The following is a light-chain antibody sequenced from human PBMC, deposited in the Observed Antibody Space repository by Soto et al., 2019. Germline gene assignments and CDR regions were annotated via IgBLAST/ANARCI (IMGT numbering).Light chain of an antibody. J-gene: IGLJ1*01. CDR2: EVS. V-gene: IGLV2-14*01. CDR1: STDVGGYNY. Sequence: QCALAQPSSVSGSPGQSITISCTGTSTDVGGYNYVPWYQHHPGKGPKLIIYEVSNRPSGVSDRFSGSKSGNKASLIISNLEAEDESDYYCGSYTSTDTPFVFGTGTKVTVL. CDR3: GSYTSTDTPFV.